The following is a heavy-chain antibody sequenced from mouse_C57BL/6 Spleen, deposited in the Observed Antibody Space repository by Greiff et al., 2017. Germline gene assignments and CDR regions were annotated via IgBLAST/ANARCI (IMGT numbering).Heavy chain of an antibody. CDR2: INPNNGGT. J-gene: IGHJ2*01. Sequence: EVKLHQSGPELVKPGASVKISCKASGYTFTDYYMNWVKQSHGKSLEWIGDINPNNGGTSYNQKFKGKATLTVDKSSSTAYMELRSLTSEDSAVYYCAREIIYDGNRYWGQGTTLTVSS. CDR3: AREIIYDGNRY. CDR1: GYTFTDYY. V-gene: IGHV1-26*01. D-gene: IGHD2-3*01.